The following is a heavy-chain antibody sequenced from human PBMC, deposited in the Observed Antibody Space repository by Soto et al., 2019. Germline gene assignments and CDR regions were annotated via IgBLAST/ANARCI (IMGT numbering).Heavy chain of an antibody. CDR2: INAGNGNT. V-gene: IGHV1-3*01. Sequence: ASVKVSCKASGYTFTSYAMHWVRQAPGQRLEWMGWINAGNGNTKYSQKFQGRVTITRDTSASTAYMELSSLRSEDTAVYYCARGGSGYDWFGYWGQGPLVTVSS. D-gene: IGHD5-12*01. CDR3: ARGGSGYDWFGY. CDR1: GYTFTSYA. J-gene: IGHJ4*02.